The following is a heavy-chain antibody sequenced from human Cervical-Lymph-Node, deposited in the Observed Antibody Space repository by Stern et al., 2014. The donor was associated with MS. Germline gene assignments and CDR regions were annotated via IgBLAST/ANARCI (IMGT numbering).Heavy chain of an antibody. J-gene: IGHJ3*02. D-gene: IGHD4-23*01. CDR3: ARDGPHYGGVRSLSAFDI. Sequence: QLQLQESGPGLVKPSGTLSLTCAVSGGSISSSNWWSWVRQPPGKGLEWIGEIYHSGSTNYNPSLKSRVTISVDKSKNQFSLKLSSVTAADTAVYYCARDGPHYGGVRSLSAFDIWGQGTMVTVSS. CDR1: GGSISSSNW. CDR2: IYHSGST. V-gene: IGHV4-4*02.